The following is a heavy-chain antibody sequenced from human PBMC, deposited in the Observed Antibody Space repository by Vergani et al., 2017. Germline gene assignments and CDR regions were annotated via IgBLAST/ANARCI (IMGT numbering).Heavy chain of an antibody. V-gene: IGHV1-69*09. J-gene: IGHJ3*02. CDR2: IIPILGIA. D-gene: IGHD1-7*01. CDR3: ATVRNYYAFDI. Sequence: QVQLVQSGAEVKKPGASVKVSCKASGYTFSSYTISWVRQAPGQGLEWMGRIIPILGIANYAQKFQGRVTMTTDTSTSTAYMELRSLRSDDTAVYYCATVRNYYAFDIWGQGTMVTVSS. CDR1: GYTFSSYT.